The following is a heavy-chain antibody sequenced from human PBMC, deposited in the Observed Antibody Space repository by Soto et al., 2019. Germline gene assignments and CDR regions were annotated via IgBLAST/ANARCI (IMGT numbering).Heavy chain of an antibody. CDR3: ARVTTMNIAARPSYYYYYYMDV. D-gene: IGHD6-6*01. CDR1: GGSISSYY. J-gene: IGHJ6*03. CDR2: IYYSGST. V-gene: IGHV4-59*01. Sequence: PSETLSLTCTVSGGSISSYYWSWIRKPPGKGLEWIGYIYYSGSTNYNPSLKSRVTISVDTSKNQFSLKLSSVTAADTAVYYCARVTTMNIAARPSYYYYYYMDVWGKGTTVTVSS.